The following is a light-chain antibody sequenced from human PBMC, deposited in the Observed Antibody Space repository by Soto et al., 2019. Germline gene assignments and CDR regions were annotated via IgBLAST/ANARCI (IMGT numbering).Light chain of an antibody. CDR1: QSVSSGY. CDR3: QQYGSLPRT. CDR2: GAS. Sequence: EIVLTQSPGTLSLSPGERATLSCRASQSVSSGYLAWYQQKPGQAPRLLIYGASSRATGIPDRFSGSGSGTDFTVTISRLEPEDFAEYYCQQYGSLPRTFGQGTKVEIK. J-gene: IGKJ1*01. V-gene: IGKV3-20*01.